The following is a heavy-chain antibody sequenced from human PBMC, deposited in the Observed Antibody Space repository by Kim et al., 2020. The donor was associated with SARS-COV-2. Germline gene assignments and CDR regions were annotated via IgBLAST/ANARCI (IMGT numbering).Heavy chain of an antibody. CDR3: AKDRGFSTNWYGRGIDS. V-gene: IGHV3-33*06. Sequence: GGSLRLSCAASGFTFRNYGMLWVRQAPGKGLEWVATIWHDGGIKYYPDSMKGRLTISRDNSKSTLSLQMNSLRAEDTALYYCAKDRGFSTNWYGRGIDSWGQGTLVTVSS. J-gene: IGHJ4*02. CDR2: IWHDGGIK. D-gene: IGHD1-20*01. CDR1: GFTFRNYG.